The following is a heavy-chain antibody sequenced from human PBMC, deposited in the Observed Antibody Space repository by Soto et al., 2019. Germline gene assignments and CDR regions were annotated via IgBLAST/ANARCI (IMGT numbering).Heavy chain of an antibody. CDR3: ARHYSSRGSVYATLYYYGMDV. D-gene: IGHD2-8*01. CDR1: GYSFTSYW. Sequence: GESLKISCKGSGYSFTSYWIGWVRQMPGKGLEWMGIIYPGDSDTRYSPSFQGQVTISADKSISAAYLQWSSLKASDTAMYYCARHYSSRGSVYATLYYYGMDVWGQGTTVTVSS. CDR2: IYPGDSDT. V-gene: IGHV5-51*01. J-gene: IGHJ6*02.